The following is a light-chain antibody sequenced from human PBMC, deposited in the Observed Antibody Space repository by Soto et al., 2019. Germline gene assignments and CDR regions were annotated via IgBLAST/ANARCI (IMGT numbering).Light chain of an antibody. J-gene: IGKJ4*01. CDR2: DAS. CDR1: QSVSTY. V-gene: IGKV3-11*01. Sequence: EIVLTQFPATLSLSPGERATLSCRASQSVSTYLAWYQQKPGQAPRVLIYDASSRATGIPARFSGSGSATDFTLTISSLEPEDFAVYYCQQRGNWPLTVGGGTKVEIK. CDR3: QQRGNWPLT.